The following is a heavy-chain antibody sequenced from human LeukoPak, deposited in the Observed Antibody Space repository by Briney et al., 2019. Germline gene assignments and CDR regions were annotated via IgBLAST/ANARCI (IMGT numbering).Heavy chain of an antibody. Sequence: HTGGSLSFSGAASGFTFSSNWLHWVPQAPGKGWVWVSRINSDGSSTSYADSVKGRFTISRNNARNTLYLQMNSLRAEDTAVYYCAPTTSRPIDYWGQGTLVTVSS. CDR1: GFTFSSNW. CDR2: INSDGSST. J-gene: IGHJ4*02. V-gene: IGHV3-74*01. CDR3: APTTSRPIDY. D-gene: IGHD1-1*01.